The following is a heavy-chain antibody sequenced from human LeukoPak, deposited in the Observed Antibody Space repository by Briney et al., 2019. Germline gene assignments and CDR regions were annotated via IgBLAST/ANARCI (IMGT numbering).Heavy chain of an antibody. V-gene: IGHV5-51*01. CDR3: ASRSQTGAFDI. CDR2: IYPGDSDA. J-gene: IGHJ3*02. D-gene: IGHD2-15*01. Sequence: GESLKISCKGSGYSFTNYLIAWVRQMPEKGLEWMGVIYPGDSDARYSPSFQGQVTISADKSISTAYLQWSSLKASDTAMYYCASRSQTGAFDIWGQGTLVTVSS. CDR1: GYSFTNYL.